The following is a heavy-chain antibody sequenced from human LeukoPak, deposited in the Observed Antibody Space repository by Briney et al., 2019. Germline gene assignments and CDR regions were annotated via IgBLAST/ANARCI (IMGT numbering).Heavy chain of an antibody. J-gene: IGHJ4*02. CDR3: ARARLAMSDVFDS. D-gene: IGHD2-21*01. V-gene: IGHV4-59*02. CDR1: GHSVSSYY. Sequence: PSETLSLTCSVSGHSVSSYYWIWIRQPPGKGLAWIGYVYHSGSTNYNPSLNSRVTISLDTSKNQFSLKLTSVTAADTAVYYCARARLAMSDVFDSWGQGTLVTVSS. CDR2: VYHSGST.